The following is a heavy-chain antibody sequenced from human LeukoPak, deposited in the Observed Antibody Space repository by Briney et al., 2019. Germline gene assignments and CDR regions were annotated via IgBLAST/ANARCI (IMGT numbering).Heavy chain of an antibody. CDR2: ISGSGGST. D-gene: IGHD6-13*01. CDR3: AHISSSWPDY. J-gene: IGHJ4*02. CDR1: GFTVSTNF. Sequence: GGSLRLSCAASGFTVSTNFMTRVRQAPGKGLEWVSAISGSGGSTYYADSVKGRFTISRDNSKNTLYLQMNSLRAEDTAVYYCAHISSSWPDYWGQGTLVTVSS. V-gene: IGHV3-23*01.